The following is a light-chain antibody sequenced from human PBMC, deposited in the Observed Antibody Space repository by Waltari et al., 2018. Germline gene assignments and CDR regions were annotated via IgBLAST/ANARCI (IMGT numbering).Light chain of an antibody. V-gene: IGLV2-14*01. CDR3: SSYTSSSTLYV. CDR1: SSDVGGYNY. Sequence: QSALTQPASVSGSPGQSITISCTGTSSDVGGYNYASCYQQPPGKAPKLMIYEVSNRPSGVSNRFSGSKSGNTASLTISGLQAEDEADYYCSSYTSSSTLYVFGTGTKVTVL. CDR2: EVS. J-gene: IGLJ1*01.